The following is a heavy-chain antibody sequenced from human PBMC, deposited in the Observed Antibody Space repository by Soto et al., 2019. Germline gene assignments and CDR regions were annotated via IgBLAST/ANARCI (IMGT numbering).Heavy chain of an antibody. Sequence: SGPTLVNPTQTLTLTCIFSGFSLRTSGVGVGWIRQPPGKALEWLGFIFWNDDKRYSPSLKSRLTITKDTSKNQVVLTMTNMDPVDTATYYCAKSGSSGWYGWFDPWGQGTLVTVSS. CDR2: IFWNDDK. CDR3: AKSGSSGWYGWFDP. D-gene: IGHD6-19*01. V-gene: IGHV2-5*01. J-gene: IGHJ5*02. CDR1: GFSLRTSGVG.